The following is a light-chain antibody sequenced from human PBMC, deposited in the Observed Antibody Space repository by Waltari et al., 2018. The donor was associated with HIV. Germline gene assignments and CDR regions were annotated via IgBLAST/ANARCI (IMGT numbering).Light chain of an antibody. CDR3: QQYFSLPPT. V-gene: IGKV4-1*01. CDR2: WAS. Sequence: DIVMTQSPDDLAVSLGETVSINCKSSRAVLYHARHKNYLAWYQHKPGQAPRVLISWASTRAVMVPSSIPALGVPERFSGSGSGTNFSLTISGLQEDDVAIYYCQQYFSLPPTFGGGTRVERK. CDR1: RAVLYHARHKNY. J-gene: IGKJ4*01.